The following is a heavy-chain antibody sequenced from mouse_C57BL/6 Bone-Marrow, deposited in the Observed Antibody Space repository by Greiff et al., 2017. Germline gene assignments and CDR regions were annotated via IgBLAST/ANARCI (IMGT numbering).Heavy chain of an antibody. J-gene: IGHJ1*03. V-gene: IGHV5-2*01. CDR3: ARLSTASDWYFDV. Sequence: EVQVVESGGGLVQPGESLKLSCESNEYEFPSHDMSWVRKTPEKRLELVAAINSDGGSTYYPATMERRFIISRDNTKKTLYMQMSSLRSEDTALYYCARLSTASDWYFDVWGTGTTVTVSS. CDR1: EYEFPSHD. CDR2: INSDGGST. D-gene: IGHD1-2*01.